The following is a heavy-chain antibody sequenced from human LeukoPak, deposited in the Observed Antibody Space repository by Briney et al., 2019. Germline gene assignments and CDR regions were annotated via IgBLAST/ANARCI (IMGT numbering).Heavy chain of an antibody. V-gene: IGHV3-66*01. D-gene: IGHD2-15*01. CDR2: IYNSGGT. CDR1: GFTIRSNY. Sequence: GESLRLSCAASGFTIRSNYMLWVRQAPGKGLEWISVIYNSGGTYYADSVKGRFTISRDNSKNTVSLQMNSLSAEDTAGYYCARASFWFDYSGYYFDSWGEGTLVTVSS. CDR3: ARASFWFDYSGYYFDS. J-gene: IGHJ4*02.